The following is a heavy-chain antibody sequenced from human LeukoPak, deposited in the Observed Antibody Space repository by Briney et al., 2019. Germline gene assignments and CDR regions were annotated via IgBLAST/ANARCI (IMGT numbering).Heavy chain of an antibody. J-gene: IGHJ6*04. CDR1: GFTFSSYE. CDR3: AELGITMIGGV. V-gene: IGHV3-48*03. D-gene: IGHD3-10*02. Sequence: GGSLRLSCAASGFTFSSYEMNWVRQAPGKGLEWVPYISSSGSTIYYADSVKGRFTISRDNAKNSLYLQMNGLRAEDTAVYYCAELGITMIGGVWGKGTTVTISS. CDR2: ISSSGSTI.